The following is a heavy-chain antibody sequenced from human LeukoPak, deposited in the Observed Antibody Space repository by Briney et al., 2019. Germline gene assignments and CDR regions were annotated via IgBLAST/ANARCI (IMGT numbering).Heavy chain of an antibody. CDR3: ARVVVPGWFDP. CDR1: GASINDHY. D-gene: IGHD2-15*01. CDR2: INTSGGT. Sequence: SDTLSLTCTVSGASINDHYWTWIRQPAGKGLEWIGRINTSGGTNYNPSLNSRVNMSIDTSKSQFSLKLTSLTAADTAVYYCARVVVPGWFDPWGQGNLVTVSS. V-gene: IGHV4-4*07. J-gene: IGHJ5*02.